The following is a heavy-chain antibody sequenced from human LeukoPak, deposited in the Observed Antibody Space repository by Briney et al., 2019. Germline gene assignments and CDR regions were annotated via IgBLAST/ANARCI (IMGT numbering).Heavy chain of an antibody. CDR3: ARVLRDYSSGWSGVDYYYGLDV. CDR1: GGSISSYY. J-gene: IGHJ6*02. D-gene: IGHD6-19*01. CDR2: VYSSGSV. V-gene: IGHV4-4*07. Sequence: PSETLSLTCTVSGGSISSYYWSWIRQPAGKGLEWIGRVYSSGSVNYNPSLKSRVIMSVDKSNNQFSLSLRSVTAADTAVYYCARVLRDYSSGWSGVDYYYGLDVWGQGTAVAVSS.